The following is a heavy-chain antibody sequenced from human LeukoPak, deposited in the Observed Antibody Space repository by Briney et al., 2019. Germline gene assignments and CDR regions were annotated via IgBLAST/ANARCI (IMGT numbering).Heavy chain of an antibody. CDR2: IYTSGST. J-gene: IGHJ3*02. CDR1: GGSISSYY. Sequence: PSETLSLTCTVSGGSISSYYWSWIRQPPGKGLEWIGYIYTSGSTNYNPSLKSRVTISVDTSKNQFSLKLSSVTAADTAVYYCARAGYYYGSGPSFDIWGQGTMVTVSS. D-gene: IGHD3-10*01. CDR3: ARAGYYYGSGPSFDI. V-gene: IGHV4-4*09.